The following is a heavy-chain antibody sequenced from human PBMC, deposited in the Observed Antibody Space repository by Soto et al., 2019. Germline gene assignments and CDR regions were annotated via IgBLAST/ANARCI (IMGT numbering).Heavy chain of an antibody. J-gene: IGHJ3*01. Sequence: EVQLVESGGGLVQPGRSLRLSCAASGFTFDDYAMHWVRQAPGKGLEWVSGISWNSGSIGYADSVKGRFTISRDNGKNSLYLQMNSLRAEDTALYYCAKDRLAFVVVTAKNAFDLWGQGTMVTVSS. CDR1: GFTFDDYA. CDR3: AKDRLAFVVVTAKNAFDL. CDR2: ISWNSGSI. V-gene: IGHV3-9*01. D-gene: IGHD2-21*02.